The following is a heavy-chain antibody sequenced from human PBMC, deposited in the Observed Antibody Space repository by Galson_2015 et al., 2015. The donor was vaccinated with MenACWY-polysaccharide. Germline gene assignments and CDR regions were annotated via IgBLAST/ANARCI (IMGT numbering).Heavy chain of an antibody. V-gene: IGHV3-23*01. Sequence: SLRLSCAASGFTFNRFSMSWVRQAPLKGLEWVSGIGATGGDTHYADPVKGRFSISRDNSKNTLFLQMNSLRAEDTAIYYCARDRITGDSRWEFDYGGQGILVTVSA. J-gene: IGHJ4*02. D-gene: IGHD7-27*01. CDR2: IGATGGDT. CDR3: ARDRITGDSRWEFDY. CDR1: GFTFNRFS.